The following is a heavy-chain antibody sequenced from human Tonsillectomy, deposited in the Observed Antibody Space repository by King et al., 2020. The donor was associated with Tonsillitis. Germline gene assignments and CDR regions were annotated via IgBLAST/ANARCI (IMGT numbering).Heavy chain of an antibody. CDR3: ARVGDYQDRSLDDYFGGFDH. D-gene: IGHD4/OR15-4a*01. CDR1: GYRFTSYA. V-gene: IGHV1-3*01. CDR2: LNPGNGDA. J-gene: IGHJ4*01. Sequence: QLVQSGAEVKKPGASLKVSCKPSGYRFTSYAVHWLRQAPGQSLEWMGRLNPGNGDAEYSQKFQGRVTFTRDISANTAYLEVHSLGSEDTAVYYCARVGDYQDRSLDDYFGGFDHWGRGTLVTVSS.